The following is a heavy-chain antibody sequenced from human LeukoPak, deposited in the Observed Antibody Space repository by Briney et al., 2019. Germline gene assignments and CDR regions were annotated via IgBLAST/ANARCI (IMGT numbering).Heavy chain of an antibody. CDR1: GYTFTGYY. D-gene: IGHD6-19*01. Sequence: ASVTVSCKASGYTFTGYYMHWVRQAPGQGLEWMGWINPNSGGTNYAQKFQGRVTMTRDTSISTAYMELSRLRSDDTDVYYCARADSSGWYNWFDPWGQGTLVTVSS. CDR2: INPNSGGT. CDR3: ARADSSGWYNWFDP. J-gene: IGHJ5*02. V-gene: IGHV1-2*02.